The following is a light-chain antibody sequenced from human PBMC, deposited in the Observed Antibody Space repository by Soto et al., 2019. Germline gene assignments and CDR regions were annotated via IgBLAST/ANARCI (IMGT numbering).Light chain of an antibody. V-gene: IGKV1-39*01. J-gene: IGKJ1*01. CDR2: GAS. CDR1: QSISSS. Sequence: DIQMTQSPSSLSASVGDRVTITCRASQSISSSLDWYQQTPGKAPNLLIYGASSLQSGVPSRFSGSGFGTVFTLTISSLQPEEFATYYCQQSYSTPATFGQGTKVEIK. CDR3: QQSYSTPAT.